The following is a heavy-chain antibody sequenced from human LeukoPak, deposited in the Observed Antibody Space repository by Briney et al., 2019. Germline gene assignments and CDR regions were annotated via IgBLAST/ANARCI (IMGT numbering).Heavy chain of an antibody. CDR1: GFTVSSNY. CDR3: ATGITSEWDFDY. Sequence: GGSLRLSCAASGFTVSSNYMSWVRQAPGKGLEWVSVIYSGGSTYYADSVKGRFTISRDNSKNTLYLQMNSLRAEDTAVYYCATGITSEWDFDYWGQGTLVTVSS. CDR2: IYSGGST. V-gene: IGHV3-53*01. J-gene: IGHJ4*02. D-gene: IGHD1-14*01.